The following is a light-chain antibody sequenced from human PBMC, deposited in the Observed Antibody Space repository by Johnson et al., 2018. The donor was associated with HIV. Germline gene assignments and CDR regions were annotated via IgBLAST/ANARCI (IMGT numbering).Light chain of an antibody. CDR2: DNH. Sequence: QSVLTQPPSVSAAPGQKVTISCSGSSSNIGNNYVSWYQQVPGTAPKLLIYDNHKRPSGIPDRFSGSKSGTSATLGITGLQTGDEADYYCGTWDSSLSAGGVFGTGTKVTGL. CDR1: SSNIGNNY. CDR3: GTWDSSLSAGGV. J-gene: IGLJ1*01. V-gene: IGLV1-51*01.